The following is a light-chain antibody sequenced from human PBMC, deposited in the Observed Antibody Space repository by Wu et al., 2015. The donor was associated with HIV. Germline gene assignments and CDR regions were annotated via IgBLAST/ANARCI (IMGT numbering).Light chain of an antibody. V-gene: IGKV1-5*03. Sequence: DIQMTQSPSTLSASVGDRVTITCRASQSISDWLAWYQQKPGKAPKLLIYKAFNLESGVPSRFSGSGYGTEFTLTISSLQPEDVATYYCQKYNTAPWTFGQGTKVEMK. J-gene: IGKJ1*01. CDR3: QKYNTAPWT. CDR1: QSISDW. CDR2: KAF.